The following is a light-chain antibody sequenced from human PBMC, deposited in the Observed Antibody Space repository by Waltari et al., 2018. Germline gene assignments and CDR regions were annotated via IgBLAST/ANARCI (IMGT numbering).Light chain of an antibody. Sequence: QSVLTQPPSVSGAPGQRVTISCTGSSSNIRAGYDVHWYQQLPGTAPKLLIYVNSNRPSGVPDRFSGSKSGTSASLAITGLQAEDEADYYCQSYDSSLSGYVFGTGTKVTVL. J-gene: IGLJ1*01. CDR1: SSNIRAGYD. CDR3: QSYDSSLSGYV. CDR2: VNS. V-gene: IGLV1-40*01.